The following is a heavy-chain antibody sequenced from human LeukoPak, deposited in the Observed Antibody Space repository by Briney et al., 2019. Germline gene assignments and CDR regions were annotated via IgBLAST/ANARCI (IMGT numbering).Heavy chain of an antibody. CDR2: IGSSGGGI. Sequence: PGXSLRLSCAASGFTFSTYTMYWVRHPPGKRLEWVSIIGSSGGGIHYADSVKGRFTIFRDNSKNALYLQMNSLRVEDTAVYYCAIDPNWGTHSWGQGVLVTVSS. V-gene: IGHV3-23*01. CDR3: AIDPNWGTHS. CDR1: GFTFSTYT. J-gene: IGHJ4*02. D-gene: IGHD7-27*01.